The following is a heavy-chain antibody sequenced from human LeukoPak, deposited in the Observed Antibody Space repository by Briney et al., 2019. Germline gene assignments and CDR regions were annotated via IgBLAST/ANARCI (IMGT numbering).Heavy chain of an antibody. Sequence: ASVKVSCKASGSTFTDYYIHWVRQAPGQGLEWMGWINPNSGGTNYAQRLQGRVTMTRDTSISTAYMELSRLRSDDTAVDYCARDGYSSSPDYWGQGTLVTVSS. D-gene: IGHD6-6*01. J-gene: IGHJ4*02. CDR1: GSTFTDYY. CDR2: INPNSGGT. V-gene: IGHV1-2*02. CDR3: ARDGYSSSPDY.